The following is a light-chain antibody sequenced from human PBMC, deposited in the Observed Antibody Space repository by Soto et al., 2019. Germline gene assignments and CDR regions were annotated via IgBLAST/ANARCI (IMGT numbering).Light chain of an antibody. CDR1: SSNIGDNY. J-gene: IGLJ1*01. CDR2: DNH. CDR3: GTWDSSLSTDV. V-gene: IGLV1-51*01. Sequence: QSLLTQPPSVSAAPGQRVTISCSGGSSNIGDNYVCWYHYLPGTAPKLLIYDNHKRPSRIPDRISGSKSGTSATLVISGPETGDEADYYGGTWDSSLSTDVFGTGTKVTVL.